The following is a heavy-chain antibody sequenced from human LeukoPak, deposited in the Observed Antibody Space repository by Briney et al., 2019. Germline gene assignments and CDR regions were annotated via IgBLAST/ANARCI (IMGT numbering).Heavy chain of an antibody. CDR1: GFTFSSYG. J-gene: IGHJ4*02. V-gene: IGHV3-30*02. Sequence: GGSLRLSCAASGFTFSSYGMHWVRQAPGKGLEWVALIRYDGSNKYYADSVKGRFTISRDNSKNTLYLQMNSLRAEDTAVYYCASLPPPYDSSGYYLDYWGQGTLVTVSS. CDR2: IRYDGSNK. CDR3: ASLPPPYDSSGYYLDY. D-gene: IGHD3-22*01.